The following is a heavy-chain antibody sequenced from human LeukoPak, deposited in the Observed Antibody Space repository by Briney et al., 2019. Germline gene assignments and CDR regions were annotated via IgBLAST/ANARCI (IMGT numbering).Heavy chain of an antibody. Sequence: ETLSLTCTVSGDSINNYYWSWIRQPPGRGLEWIGHIYHSGSSNYNPSLKSRVTISIDTSKNQLSLKLGSVTAADTAMYYCARYKDGGYVSFDYWGQGTQVTVSS. V-gene: IGHV4-59*13. CDR1: GDSINNYY. D-gene: IGHD5-12*01. CDR3: ARYKDGGYVSFDY. CDR2: IYHSGSS. J-gene: IGHJ4*02.